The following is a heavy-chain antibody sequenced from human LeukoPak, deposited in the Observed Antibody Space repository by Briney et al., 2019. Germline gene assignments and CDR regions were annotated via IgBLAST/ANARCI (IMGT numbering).Heavy chain of an antibody. CDR2: IIPIFGTA. Sequence: GSSVKVSCKASGGTFSSYAISGVRQAPGQGLEWMDGIIPIFGTANYAQKFQGRVTITADKSTSTAYMELSSLRSDDTAVYYCARKGDDYGDYSAFDIWGQGTMVTVSS. D-gene: IGHD4-17*01. J-gene: IGHJ3*02. CDR1: GGTFSSYA. CDR3: ARKGDDYGDYSAFDI. V-gene: IGHV1-69*06.